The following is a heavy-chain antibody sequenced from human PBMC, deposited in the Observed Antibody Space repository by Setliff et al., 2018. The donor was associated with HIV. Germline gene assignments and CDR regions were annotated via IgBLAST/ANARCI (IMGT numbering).Heavy chain of an antibody. V-gene: IGHV5-51*01. CDR2: IYPGDSDT. CDR1: GYNFSNYW. CDR3: ARHGQYGSGSYYNRPFDY. J-gene: IGHJ4*02. D-gene: IGHD3-10*01. Sequence: GESLKISCKGSGYNFSNYWIAWLRQMPGRGLECMGIIYPGDSDTRYSPSFQGHVTISADKSISTAYLQWSGLKASDTAMYYCARHGQYGSGSYYNRPFDYWGQGTLVTVSS.